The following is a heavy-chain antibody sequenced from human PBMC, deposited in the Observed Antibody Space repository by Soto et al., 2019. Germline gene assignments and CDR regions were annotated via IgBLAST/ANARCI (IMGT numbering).Heavy chain of an antibody. D-gene: IGHD3-3*02. CDR1: GDSVSNNSAA. J-gene: IGHJ5*02. V-gene: IGHV6-1*01. Sequence: PSQTLSLTCAISGDSVSNNSAAWNWIRQSPSRGLEWLGRTYYRSKWFNNYALSVKGRITINPDTSKNQFSLQLNSVTPEDAAVYYCAREGRLAASIFHNCFDPWGQGTLVTVSS. CDR2: TYYRSKWFN. CDR3: AREGRLAASIFHNCFDP.